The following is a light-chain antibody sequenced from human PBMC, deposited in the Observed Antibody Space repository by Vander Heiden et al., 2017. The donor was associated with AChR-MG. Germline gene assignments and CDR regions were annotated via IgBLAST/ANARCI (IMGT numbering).Light chain of an antibody. V-gene: IGLV2-14*01. Sequence: QSALTQPASVSGSPGQPITIPCTGTSSDVGSYNYVSWYQQHPGKAPKLMIYDVNVRPSGVSSRFSGSKSGNTASLIISGLQAEDEADYYCSSYTSSTTFVLGTGTKV. CDR3: SSYTSSTTFV. CDR2: DVN. CDR1: SSDVGSYNY. J-gene: IGLJ1*01.